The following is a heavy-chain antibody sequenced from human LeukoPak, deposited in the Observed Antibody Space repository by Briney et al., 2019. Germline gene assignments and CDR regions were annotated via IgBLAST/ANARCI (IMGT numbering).Heavy chain of an antibody. CDR1: GFTFSSYE. Sequence: PGGSLRPSCAASGFTFSSYEMNWVRQAPGKGLEWVSYISSSGSTIYYADSVKGRFTISRDNAEKSLYLQMNSLRAEDTAVYYCAREIFRMSGTNERDYWGQGTLVTVSS. J-gene: IGHJ4*02. CDR2: ISSSGSTI. CDR3: AREIFRMSGTNERDY. V-gene: IGHV3-48*03. D-gene: IGHD1-26*01.